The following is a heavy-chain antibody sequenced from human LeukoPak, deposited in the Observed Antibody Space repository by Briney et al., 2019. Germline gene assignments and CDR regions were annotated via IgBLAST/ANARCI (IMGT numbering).Heavy chain of an antibody. CDR2: IKADGGEK. D-gene: IGHD6-6*01. Sequence: GGSLRLSCAASGFIFSNYEMNWVRQAPGKGLEWVAKIKADGGEKDHVASVKGRFTISRDNAKNSLYLQMNSLRVEDTAVYYCARGGAARPDFWGQGTLVTVSS. CDR1: GFIFSNYE. V-gene: IGHV3-7*01. CDR3: ARGGAARPDF. J-gene: IGHJ4*02.